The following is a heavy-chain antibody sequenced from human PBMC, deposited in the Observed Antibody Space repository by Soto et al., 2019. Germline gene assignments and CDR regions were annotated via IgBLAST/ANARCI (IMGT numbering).Heavy chain of an antibody. Sequence: ASVKVSCKASGYTFTGYDMHWVLQAPGQGLEWMGWINPNSGGTNYAQKFQGWVTMTRDTPISTAYMELSRLRSDDTAVYHCARDLVVPAVIDPVHFDPWGQGTLVTVSS. CDR1: GYTFTGYD. J-gene: IGHJ5*02. D-gene: IGHD2-2*01. CDR2: INPNSGGT. V-gene: IGHV1-2*04. CDR3: ARDLVVPAVIDPVHFDP.